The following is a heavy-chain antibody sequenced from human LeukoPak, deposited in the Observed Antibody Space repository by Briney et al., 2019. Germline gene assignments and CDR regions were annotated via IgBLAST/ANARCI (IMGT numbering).Heavy chain of an antibody. CDR2: TSAHNGNT. D-gene: IGHD2-8*02. Sequence: ASVKVSCKASGYTFTSYSITWVRQAPGQGLEWMGWTSAHNGNTNYAQNLQGRVTMTTDASTSTAYMELRSLRSDDTAVYYCVRNGGTTWWDNFDYWGQGTLVTVSS. CDR3: VRNGGTTWWDNFDY. J-gene: IGHJ4*02. CDR1: GYTFTSYS. V-gene: IGHV1-18*01.